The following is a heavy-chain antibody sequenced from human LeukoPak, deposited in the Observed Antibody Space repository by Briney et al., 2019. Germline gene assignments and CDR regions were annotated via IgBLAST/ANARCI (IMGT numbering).Heavy chain of an antibody. V-gene: IGHV4-4*07. CDR1: GGSISSYY. D-gene: IGHD2-21*02. CDR3: ARDRGARHIVVVTATPRSNWFDP. Sequence: SSETLSLTCTVSGGSISSYYWSWIRQPAGKGLEWIGRIYTSGSTNYNPSLKSRVTMSVDTSKNQFSLKLSSVTAADTAVYYCARDRGARHIVVVTATPRSNWFDPWGQGTLVTVSS. CDR2: IYTSGST. J-gene: IGHJ5*02.